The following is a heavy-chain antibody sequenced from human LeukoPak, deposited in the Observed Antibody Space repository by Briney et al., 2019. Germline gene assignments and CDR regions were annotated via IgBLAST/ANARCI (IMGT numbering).Heavy chain of an antibody. CDR2: ISTYNGNT. V-gene: IGHV1-18*01. D-gene: IGHD5-12*01. Sequence: ASVKVSCKASGDTFNSNGISWVRQAPGQGLEWMGRISTYNGNTNYAQKFQGRVSMTRDMSTSTVYMELSSLRSEDTAVYYCARKAGYSGYDLPNWFDPWGQGTLVTVSS. CDR1: GDTFNSNG. CDR3: ARKAGYSGYDLPNWFDP. J-gene: IGHJ5*02.